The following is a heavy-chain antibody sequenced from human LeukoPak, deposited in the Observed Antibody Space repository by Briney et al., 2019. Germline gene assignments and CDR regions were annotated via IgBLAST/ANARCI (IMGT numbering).Heavy chain of an antibody. CDR2: ISGSGGST. CDR3: AKDKAPDYYDSSGYYAH. Sequence: PGGSLRLSCAASGFTFSSYSMNWVRQAPGKGLEWVSAISGSGGSTYYADSVKGRFTISRDNSKNTLYLQMNSLRAEDTAVYYCAKDKAPDYYDSSGYYAHWGQGTLVTVSS. J-gene: IGHJ4*02. V-gene: IGHV3-23*01. D-gene: IGHD3-22*01. CDR1: GFTFSSYS.